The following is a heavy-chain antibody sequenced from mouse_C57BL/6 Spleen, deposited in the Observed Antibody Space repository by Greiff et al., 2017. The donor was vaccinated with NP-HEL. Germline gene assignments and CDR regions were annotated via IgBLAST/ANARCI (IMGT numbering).Heavy chain of an antibody. Sequence: QVQLQQSGAELVRPGSSVKLSCKASGYTFTSYWMHWVKQRPIQGLEWIGNIDPSDSETHYNQKFKDKATLTVDKSSSTAYMQLSSLTSEDSAVYYCARGSNWFYFDYWGQGTTLTVSS. CDR1: GYTFTSYW. CDR3: ARGSNWFYFDY. D-gene: IGHD4-1*02. J-gene: IGHJ2*01. V-gene: IGHV1-52*01. CDR2: IDPSDSET.